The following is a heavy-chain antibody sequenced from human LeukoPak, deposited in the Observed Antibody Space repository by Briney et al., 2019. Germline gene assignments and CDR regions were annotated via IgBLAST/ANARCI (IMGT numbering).Heavy chain of an antibody. CDR2: INPSGGST. CDR3: ARVAPHRRLTSGWYYFDY. V-gene: IGHV1-46*01. D-gene: IGHD6-19*01. Sequence: ASVKVSCKASGYTFTSYYMHWVRQAPGQGLEWMGIINPSGGSTSYAQKFQGRVTVTRDMSTSTVYMELSSLRSDDTAVYYCARVAPHRRLTSGWYYFDYWGQGTLVTVSS. CDR1: GYTFTSYY. J-gene: IGHJ4*02.